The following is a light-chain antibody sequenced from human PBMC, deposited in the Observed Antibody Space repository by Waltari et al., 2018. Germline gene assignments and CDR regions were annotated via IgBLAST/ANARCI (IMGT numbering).Light chain of an antibody. CDR1: TSAVGGINN. J-gene: IGLJ3*02. Sequence: SALPQPASVPGSLGQSTTIPCTETTSAVGGINNAPWYQQHPGKAPKLMIYDVSNRPSGVSNRFSGSKSDNTASLTISGLQAEDEADYYCSSYTSSSTWVFGRGTKLTVL. CDR2: DVS. V-gene: IGLV2-14*01. CDR3: SSYTSSSTWV.